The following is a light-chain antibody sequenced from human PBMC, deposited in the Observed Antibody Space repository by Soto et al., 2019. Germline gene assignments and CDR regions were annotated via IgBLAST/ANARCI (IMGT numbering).Light chain of an antibody. J-gene: IGLJ1*01. CDR2: GNS. CDR3: QSYDSSLSGFYV. Sequence: QPVLTQPPSVSGAPGQRVTISCTGSSSNIGAGYDVHWYQQLPGTAPKLLIYGNSNRPSGVPDRFSGSKSGTSASLAITGLQAEDEADYYCQSYDSSLSGFYVFGPGTKLTVL. V-gene: IGLV1-40*01. CDR1: SSNIGAGYD.